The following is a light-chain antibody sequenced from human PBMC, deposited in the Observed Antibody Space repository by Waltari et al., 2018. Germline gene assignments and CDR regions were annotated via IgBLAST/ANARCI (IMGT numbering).Light chain of an antibody. V-gene: IGKV3-11*01. J-gene: IGKJ4*01. CDR2: DAS. CDR3: QQRTNWPLT. CDR1: PSVNYF. Sequence: EIVLTQSPATLSFSPRESATLSCRASPSVNYFLAWFQQKPGQAPRLLIDDASNRATGIPARFSGSGSGTDFTLTISSLEPEDFAVYYWQQRTNWPLTFGGGTKVEIK.